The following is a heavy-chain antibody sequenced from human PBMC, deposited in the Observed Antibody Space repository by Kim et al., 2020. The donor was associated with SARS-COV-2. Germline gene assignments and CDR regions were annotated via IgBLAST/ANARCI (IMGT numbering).Heavy chain of an antibody. J-gene: IGHJ4*02. CDR2: IWYDGSNK. CDR3: ARDRWYSSSSCDY. CDR1: GFTFSSYG. Sequence: GGSLRLSCAASGFTFSSYGMHWVRQAPGKGLEWVAVIWYDGSNKYYADSVKGRFTISRDNSKNTLYLQMNSLRAEDTAVYYCARDRWYSSSSCDYWGQGTLVTVSS. D-gene: IGHD6-6*01. V-gene: IGHV3-33*01.